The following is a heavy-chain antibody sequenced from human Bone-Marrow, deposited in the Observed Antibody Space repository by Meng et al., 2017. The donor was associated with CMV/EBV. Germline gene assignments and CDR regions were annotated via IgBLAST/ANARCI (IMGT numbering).Heavy chain of an antibody. J-gene: IGHJ6*02. D-gene: IGHD1-26*01. CDR2: IIPMVHIA. V-gene: IGHV1-69*04. CDR1: VGTFGSYT. CDR3: ARDSDLGRWD. Sequence: SVKVSCKASVGTFGSYTVTWVRQAPGQGLEWMGRIIPMVHIANYAQRCQGRVTITADKSKSTAYMEMSSLTSEDTAVYYCARDSDLGRWDWGQGTTVTVSS.